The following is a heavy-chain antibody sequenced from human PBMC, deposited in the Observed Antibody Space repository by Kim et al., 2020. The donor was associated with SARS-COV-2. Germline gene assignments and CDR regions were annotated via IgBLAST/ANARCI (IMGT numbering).Heavy chain of an antibody. D-gene: IGHD6-19*01. Sequence: ASGRGRFTIPRDNAKNSLYLQMNSLRAEDTAVYYCARAPAGDEVAGHFDYWGQGTLVTVSS. J-gene: IGHJ4*02. CDR3: ARAPAGDEVAGHFDY. V-gene: IGHV3-11*01.